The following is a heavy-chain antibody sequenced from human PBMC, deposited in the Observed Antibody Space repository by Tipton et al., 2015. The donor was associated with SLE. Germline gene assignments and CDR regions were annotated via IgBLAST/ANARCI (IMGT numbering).Heavy chain of an antibody. CDR2: IYTSGST. J-gene: IGHJ4*02. CDR3: ARVRYYDSSGYYYPYFDY. V-gene: IGHV4-4*07. Sequence: TLSLTCTVSGGSISSYYWSWIRQPAGKGLEWIGRIYTSGSTNYNPSLKSRVTISVDTSKNQFSLKLSSVTAADTAVYYCARVRYYDSSGYYYPYFDYWGQGTLVTVSS. D-gene: IGHD3-22*01. CDR1: GGSISSYY.